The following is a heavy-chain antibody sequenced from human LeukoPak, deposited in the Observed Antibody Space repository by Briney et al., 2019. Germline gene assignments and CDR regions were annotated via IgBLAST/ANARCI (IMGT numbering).Heavy chain of an antibody. Sequence: GRSLRLSCAASGFTFSSYAMHWVRQAPGKGLEWVEVISYDGSNKYYADSVKGRFTISRDNSKNTLYLQMSSLRAEDTAVYYCARGPLQLGYCSSTSCYLPIDYWGQGTLVTVSS. J-gene: IGHJ4*02. CDR3: ARGPLQLGYCSSTSCYLPIDY. V-gene: IGHV3-30-3*01. D-gene: IGHD2-2*01. CDR1: GFTFSSYA. CDR2: ISYDGSNK.